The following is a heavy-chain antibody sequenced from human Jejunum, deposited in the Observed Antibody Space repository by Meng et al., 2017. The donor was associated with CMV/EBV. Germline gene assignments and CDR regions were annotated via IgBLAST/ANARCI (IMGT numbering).Heavy chain of an antibody. CDR1: DYY. V-gene: IGHV3-11*01. CDR2: ISHDGNTI. CDR3: AKTSSSWPPAPPYSYGMDD. Sequence: DYYMTWIRQAPGKGLEWVSYISHDGNTIYYADSVKGRFTISRDNAKKSVFLQMNSLRAEDTAVYYCAKTSSSWPPAPPYSYGMDDWGQGTKVTVSS. J-gene: IGHJ6*02. D-gene: IGHD6-13*01.